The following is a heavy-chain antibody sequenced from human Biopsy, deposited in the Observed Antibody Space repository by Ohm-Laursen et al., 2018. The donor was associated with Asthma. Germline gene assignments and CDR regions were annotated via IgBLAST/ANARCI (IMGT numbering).Heavy chain of an antibody. CDR3: ARDLTMVQGGFADY. D-gene: IGHD3-10*01. CDR2: INSDGSST. CDR1: GFTFSSYW. Sequence: GSLRLSCTAPGFTFSSYWMHWVRQAPGKGLVWVSRINSDGSSTSYADSVKGRFTISRDNAKNTLYLQMNSLRAEDTAVYYCARDLTMVQGGFADYWGQGTLVTVSS. V-gene: IGHV3-74*01. J-gene: IGHJ4*02.